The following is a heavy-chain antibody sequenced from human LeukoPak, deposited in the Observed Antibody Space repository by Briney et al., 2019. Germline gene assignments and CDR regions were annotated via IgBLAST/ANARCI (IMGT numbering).Heavy chain of an antibody. CDR2: IIPIFGTA. CDR1: GGTFSRYG. V-gene: IGHV1-69*05. CDR3: ARESDVVGSESFDP. D-gene: IGHD5-12*01. J-gene: IGHJ5*02. Sequence: GASVKVSCKASGGTFSRYGISWVRQAPGQGLEWMGGIIPIFGTANYAQKLQGRVTMTTDTSTSTAYMELRSLRSDDTAVYYCARESDVVGSESFDPWGQGTLVTVSS.